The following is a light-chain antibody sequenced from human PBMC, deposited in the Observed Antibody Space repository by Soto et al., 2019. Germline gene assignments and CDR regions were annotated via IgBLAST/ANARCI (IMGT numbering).Light chain of an antibody. CDR1: QSVSSNY. V-gene: IGKV3-20*01. J-gene: IGKJ4*01. Sequence: EIVLTQSPGTLSLSPGERATLSCRASQSVSSNYLGWYQQKPGQAPRLLIYAASTRATGIPDRFSGSGSGTDFTLTISRREPEDFAVYYCQQFGSSPLTFGGGTKVEIK. CDR3: QQFGSSPLT. CDR2: AAS.